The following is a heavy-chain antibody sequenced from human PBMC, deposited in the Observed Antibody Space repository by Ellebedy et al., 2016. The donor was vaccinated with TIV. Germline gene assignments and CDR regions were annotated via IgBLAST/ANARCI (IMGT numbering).Heavy chain of an antibody. J-gene: IGHJ4*02. V-gene: IGHV5-51*01. Sequence: GGSLRLXXKGSGYSFTSYWIGWVRQMPGKGLEWMGIIYPGDSDTRYSPSFQGQVTISADKSISTAYLQWSSLKASDTAMYYCARRDFWSGYSDYWGQGTLVTVSS. CDR1: GYSFTSYW. D-gene: IGHD3-3*01. CDR2: IYPGDSDT. CDR3: ARRDFWSGYSDY.